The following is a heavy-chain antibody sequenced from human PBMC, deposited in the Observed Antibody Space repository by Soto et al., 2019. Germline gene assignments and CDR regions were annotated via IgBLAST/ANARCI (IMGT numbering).Heavy chain of an antibody. CDR3: ARDHASFGENSRFYYFDY. V-gene: IGHV1-24*01. CDR1: GYTLTELS. CDR2: FDPEDGET. J-gene: IGHJ4*02. Sequence: ASVKVSCKVSGYTLTELSMHWVRQAPGKGLEWMGGFDPEDGETIYAQKFQGRVTMTEDTSTDTAYMELSRLRSDDTAVYYFARDHASFGENSRFYYFDYWGQGTLVTVSS. D-gene: IGHD3-10*01.